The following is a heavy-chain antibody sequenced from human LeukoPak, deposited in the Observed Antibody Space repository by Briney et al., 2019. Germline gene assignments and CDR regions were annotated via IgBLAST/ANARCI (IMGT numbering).Heavy chain of an antibody. CDR1: GFTFSTYG. Sequence: GRSLRLSCAASGFTFSTYGMHWVRQAPGKGLEWVAVIWYDGSDKYYADSVKGRFTISRDNSKNTLYLQMNSLRAEDTAVYYCTRDRNVDYFDYWGQGTLVTVAS. J-gene: IGHJ4*02. CDR2: IWYDGSDK. V-gene: IGHV3-33*01. D-gene: IGHD1-1*01. CDR3: TRDRNVDYFDY.